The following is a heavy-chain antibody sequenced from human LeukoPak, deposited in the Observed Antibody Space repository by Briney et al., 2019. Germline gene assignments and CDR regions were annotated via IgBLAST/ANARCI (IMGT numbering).Heavy chain of an antibody. D-gene: IGHD3-3*01. CDR2: INPNSGGT. V-gene: IGHV1-2*06. J-gene: IGHJ5*02. Sequence: ASVKVSCKASGYTFTGYYMHWVRQAPGQGLEWMGRINPNSGGTNYAQKFQGRVTMTRGTSISTAYMELSRLRSDDTAVYYCARHVEWLLPQYNWFDPWGQGTLVTVSS. CDR1: GYTFTGYY. CDR3: ARHVEWLLPQYNWFDP.